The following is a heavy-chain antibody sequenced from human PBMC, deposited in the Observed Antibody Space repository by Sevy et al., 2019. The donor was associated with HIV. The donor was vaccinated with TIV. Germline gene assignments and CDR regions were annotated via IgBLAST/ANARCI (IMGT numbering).Heavy chain of an antibody. Sequence: GESLKISCAVSGFSFDSYGMTWVRQAPGKGLEWVSAISGSGTRTYYADSVKGRFIISRDNSKNTLDLQMNSLRAEDTAIYYWGEGGGGHYDPDEIAYYFYYYNMDVWGKGTTVTVSS. V-gene: IGHV3-23*01. CDR3: GEGGGGHYDPDEIAYYFYYYNMDV. CDR1: GFSFDSYG. D-gene: IGHD3-22*01. CDR2: ISGSGTRT. J-gene: IGHJ6*03.